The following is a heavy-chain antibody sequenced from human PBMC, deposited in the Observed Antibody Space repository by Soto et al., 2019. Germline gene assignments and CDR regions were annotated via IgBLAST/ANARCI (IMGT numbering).Heavy chain of an antibody. CDR1: GYTFTTIR. CDR3: ARDRSGWYDF. J-gene: IGHJ5*01. CDR2: IRPHNGDT. D-gene: IGHD6-19*01. V-gene: IGHV1-18*01. Sequence: QVQLVQSAAEVGKPGASVKVSCKASGYTFTTIRPAGGRQAPDQGLEWMGWIRPHNGDTQYAQKFQGRVTMTADTSTTTAYMEVRSLRPDDTAVFYCARDRSGWYDFWGQGTLVTVSS.